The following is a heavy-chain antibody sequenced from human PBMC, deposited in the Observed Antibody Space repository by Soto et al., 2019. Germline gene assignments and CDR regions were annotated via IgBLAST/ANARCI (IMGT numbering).Heavy chain of an antibody. Sequence: EVRLLESGGSLVQPGGSLRLSCAVSGFSFRKYVMTWVRQAPGRGLEWVSSLSSTGGSTYYADSVKGRFTVSRDNAKNTLFLQMTNLTAADTAVYYCAKDQAFLEWLPQGGLDVWGQGTTVAVSS. D-gene: IGHD3-3*02. V-gene: IGHV3-23*01. CDR3: AKDQAFLEWLPQGGLDV. CDR2: LSSTGGST. J-gene: IGHJ6*02. CDR1: GFSFRKYV.